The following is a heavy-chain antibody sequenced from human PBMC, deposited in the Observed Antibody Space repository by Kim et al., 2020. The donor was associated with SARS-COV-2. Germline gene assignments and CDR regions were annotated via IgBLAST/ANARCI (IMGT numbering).Heavy chain of an antibody. V-gene: IGHV1-18*01. Sequence: NYAQKLQGRVTMTTDTSTSTAYMELRSLRSDDTAVYYCASIAVAGSYFDYWGQGTLVTVSS. CDR3: ASIAVAGSYFDY. J-gene: IGHJ4*02. D-gene: IGHD6-19*01.